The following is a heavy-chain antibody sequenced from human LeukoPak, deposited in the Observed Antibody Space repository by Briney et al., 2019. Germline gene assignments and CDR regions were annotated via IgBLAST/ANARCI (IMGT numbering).Heavy chain of an antibody. Sequence: GGSLRLSCAASGFTFSNYNMNWVRQAPGKGLEWVSSITGTSNYIYYADSVKGRFTISRDNAKNSLYLQMNSLRAEDTAVYYCAKPLDGSGFYYYYYMDVWGKGTTVTISS. CDR2: ITGTSNYI. J-gene: IGHJ6*03. CDR1: GFTFSNYN. CDR3: AKPLDGSGFYYYYYMDV. V-gene: IGHV3-21*04. D-gene: IGHD3-10*01.